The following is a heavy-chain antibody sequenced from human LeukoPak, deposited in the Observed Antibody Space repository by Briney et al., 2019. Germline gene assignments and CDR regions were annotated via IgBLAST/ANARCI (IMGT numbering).Heavy chain of an antibody. CDR1: GFTYRSHA. V-gene: IGHV3-23*01. CDR2: ISGSGGNT. J-gene: IGHJ4*02. Sequence: GGFLRLSCAVSGFTYRSHAMSRVRQAPGKGLEWVSAISGSGGNTYYADSVKGRFTISRDNSKDTLYLQMNSLRAEDTAVYYCAKEPRGYYYGSGSYLYYFDYWGQGTLVTVSS. D-gene: IGHD3-10*01. CDR3: AKEPRGYYYGSGSYLYYFDY.